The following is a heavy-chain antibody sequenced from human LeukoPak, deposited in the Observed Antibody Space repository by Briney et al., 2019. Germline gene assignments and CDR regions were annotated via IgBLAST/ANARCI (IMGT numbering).Heavy chain of an antibody. CDR3: ARGNSYYDSSDAFDY. CDR2: IHYSGST. Sequence: SETLSLTCTVSGGSISPYYWSWIRQPPGKGLEWIGYIHYSGSTNYNPSLKSRVSMSVDTSKNQFSLKLNSVTAADTAVYYCARGNSYYDSSDAFDYWGQGTLVTVSS. CDR1: GGSISPYY. J-gene: IGHJ4*02. V-gene: IGHV4-59*01. D-gene: IGHD3-22*01.